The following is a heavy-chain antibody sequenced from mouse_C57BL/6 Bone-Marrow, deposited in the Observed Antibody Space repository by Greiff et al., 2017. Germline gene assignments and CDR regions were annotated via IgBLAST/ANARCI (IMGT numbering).Heavy chain of an antibody. Sequence: EVMLVESGGGLVKPGGSLKLSCAASGFTFSDYGMHWVRQAPEKGLKWVAYISSGSSTIYNTDTGKGRFTISRANAKNTLFLQMTSLRSEDTAMYYCARGDYAYEGAWFAYWGQGTLVTVSA. D-gene: IGHD2-2*01. J-gene: IGHJ3*01. CDR1: GFTFSDYG. CDR2: ISSGSSTI. CDR3: ARGDYAYEGAWFAY. V-gene: IGHV5-17*01.